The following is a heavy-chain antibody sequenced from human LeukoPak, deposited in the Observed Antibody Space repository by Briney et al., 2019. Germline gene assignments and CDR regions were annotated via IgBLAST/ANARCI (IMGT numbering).Heavy chain of an antibody. V-gene: IGHV4-39*07. Sequence: PSETLSLTCTVSGGSISSSSYYWGWIRQPPGKGLEWIGSIYYSGSTYYNPSLKSRVTISVDTSKNQFSLKLSSVTAADTAVYYCARAAIAAGIPYWGQGTLVTVSS. CDR1: GGSISSSSYY. CDR3: ARAAIAAGIPY. D-gene: IGHD6-13*01. J-gene: IGHJ4*02. CDR2: IYYSGST.